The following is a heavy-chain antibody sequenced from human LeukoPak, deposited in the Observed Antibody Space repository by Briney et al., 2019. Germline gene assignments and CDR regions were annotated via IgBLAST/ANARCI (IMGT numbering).Heavy chain of an antibody. Sequence: PGGSLRLSCAASGFTFSSYAMNWVRQAPGKGLEWVSGISSGGGNTYYADSVKGRFTISRDNSKNTLYLQMNSLRAEDTAVYYCASPYYYDSSGYQGYYYYMDVWGKGTTVTVSS. CDR1: GFTFSSYA. D-gene: IGHD3-22*01. J-gene: IGHJ6*03. CDR3: ASPYYYDSSGYQGYYYYMDV. V-gene: IGHV3-23*01. CDR2: ISSGGGNT.